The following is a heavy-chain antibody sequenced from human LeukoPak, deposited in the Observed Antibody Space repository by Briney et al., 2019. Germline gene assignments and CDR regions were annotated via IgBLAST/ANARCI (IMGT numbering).Heavy chain of an antibody. V-gene: IGHV3-64*01. CDR1: GLTFSSYA. CDR2: ISSNGGST. Sequence: GGSLRLSCAASGLTFSSYAMSWVRQAPGKGLEYVSAISSNGGSTYYANSVKGRFTISRDNSKNTLYLQMGSLRAEDMAVYYCARNYGGNSPHFDYWGQGTLVTVSS. CDR3: ARNYGGNSPHFDY. J-gene: IGHJ4*02. D-gene: IGHD4-23*01.